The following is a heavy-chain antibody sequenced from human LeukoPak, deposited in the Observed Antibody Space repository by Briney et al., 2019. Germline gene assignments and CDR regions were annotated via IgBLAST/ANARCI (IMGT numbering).Heavy chain of an antibody. Sequence: GGSLRLSCAASGFTFTTYAMSWVRQAPGKGLEWVSAISGSGDSTYYADSVKGRFTLSRDKSDNTLFLQMNSLRAEDTAVYYCARLSGTAVTSSRVFHYWGQGTLVTVSS. CDR3: ARLSGTAVTSSRVFHY. CDR1: GFTFTTYA. J-gene: IGHJ4*02. CDR2: ISGSGDST. D-gene: IGHD4-17*01. V-gene: IGHV3-23*01.